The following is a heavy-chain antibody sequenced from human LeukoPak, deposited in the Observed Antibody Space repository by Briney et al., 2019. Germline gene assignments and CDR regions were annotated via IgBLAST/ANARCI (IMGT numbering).Heavy chain of an antibody. Sequence: SVKVSCKASGGTFSSYAISWVRQAPGQGLEWMGRIIPIFGTANYAQKFQGRVTITTDESTSTAHMELSSLRSEDTAVYYCARDGGSYWNYYYYYMDVWGKGTTVTVSS. V-gene: IGHV1-69*05. D-gene: IGHD1-26*01. J-gene: IGHJ6*03. CDR3: ARDGGSYWNYYYYYMDV. CDR1: GGTFSSYA. CDR2: IIPIFGTA.